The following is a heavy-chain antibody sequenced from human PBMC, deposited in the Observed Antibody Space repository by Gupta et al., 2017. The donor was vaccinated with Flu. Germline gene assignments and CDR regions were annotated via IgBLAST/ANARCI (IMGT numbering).Heavy chain of an antibody. Sequence: EIQLVDSGGGLVQPGGSLKLSCSTSGFTFCSYWMAWVRQAPGKGLEWVANIKYNGDEKQYVDSVKGRVTISRDDAKNSVYLQMNTLRAEDTAVSXCXRIPSYXYETRGFYYYLDYWGQGTLGTVSS. CDR3: XRIPSYXYETRGFYYYLDY. V-gene: IGHV3-7*01. CDR2: IKYNGDEK. CDR1: GFTFCSYW. D-gene: IGHD3-22*01. J-gene: IGHJ4*02.